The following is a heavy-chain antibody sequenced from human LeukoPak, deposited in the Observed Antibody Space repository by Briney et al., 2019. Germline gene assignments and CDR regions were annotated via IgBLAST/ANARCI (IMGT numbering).Heavy chain of an antibody. D-gene: IGHD6-19*01. CDR1: GGTFSSYA. J-gene: IGHJ4*02. CDR3: ARDSSGWYDY. V-gene: IGHV1-69*05. Sequence: ASVKVSCKASGGTFSSYAISRVRQVPGQGLEWMGRIIPIFGTANYAQKFQGRVTITTDESTSTAYMELSSLRSEDTAVYYCARDSSGWYDYWGQGTLVTVSS. CDR2: IIPIFGTA.